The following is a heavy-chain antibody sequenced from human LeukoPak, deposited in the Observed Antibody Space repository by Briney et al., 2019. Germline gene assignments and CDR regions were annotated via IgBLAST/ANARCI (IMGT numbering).Heavy chain of an antibody. D-gene: IGHD6-6*01. J-gene: IGHJ4*02. CDR3: ARESYSTSTYDY. CDR1: GGSISSDY. CDR2: IYYSGST. V-gene: IGHV4-59*01. Sequence: SETLSLTCTVSGGSISSDYWSWIRQPPGKGLEWIGYIYYSGSTNYNPSLKSRVTISVDTSNNQFSLKLSSVTAADTAVYFCARESYSTSTYDYWGQGTLVTVSS.